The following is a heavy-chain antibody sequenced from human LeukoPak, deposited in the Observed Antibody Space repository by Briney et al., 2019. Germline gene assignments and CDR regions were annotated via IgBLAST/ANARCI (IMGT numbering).Heavy chain of an antibody. J-gene: IGHJ4*02. CDR2: IYPGDSDT. Sequence: GESLKISCKGSGYSFTSYWIGWVRQVPGKGLEWMGIIYPGDSDTRYSPSFQGQVTISADKSISTAYLQWSSLKASDTAMYYCARSDYYDSSGYYNDYWGQGTLVTVSS. CDR3: ARSDYYDSSGYYNDY. CDR1: GYSFTSYW. D-gene: IGHD3-22*01. V-gene: IGHV5-51*01.